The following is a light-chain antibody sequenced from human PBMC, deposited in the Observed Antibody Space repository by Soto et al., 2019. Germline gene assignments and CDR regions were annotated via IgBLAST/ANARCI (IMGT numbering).Light chain of an antibody. J-gene: IGKJ1*01. CDR1: QSISIY. V-gene: IGKV1-39*01. CDR2: AAS. CDR3: QQSHSTPQT. Sequence: DIQMTQSPSSLSASVGDRVTITCRASQSISIYLNWNQQKPGKAPNLLIYAASTLQSGVPSRFSGSGSGTDFTLTISSLQPEDFATYYCQQSHSTPQTFGQGTKVEIK.